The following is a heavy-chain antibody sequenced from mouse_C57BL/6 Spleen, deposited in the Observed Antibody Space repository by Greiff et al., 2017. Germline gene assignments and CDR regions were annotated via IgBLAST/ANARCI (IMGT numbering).Heavy chain of an antibody. J-gene: IGHJ2*01. CDR3: ATFYYSNYGGYFDY. D-gene: IGHD2-5*01. V-gene: IGHV1-52*01. CDR1: GYTFTSYW. Sequence: QVQLKQPGAELVRPGSSVKLSCKASGYTFTSYWMHWVKQRPIQGLEWIGNIDPSDSETHYNQKFKDKATLTVDKSSSTAYMQLSSLTSEDSAVYYCATFYYSNYGGYFDYWGQGTTLTVSS. CDR2: IDPSDSET.